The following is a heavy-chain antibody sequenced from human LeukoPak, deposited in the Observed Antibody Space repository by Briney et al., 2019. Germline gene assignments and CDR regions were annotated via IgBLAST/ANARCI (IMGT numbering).Heavy chain of an antibody. CDR3: ARRAAAARCFDY. D-gene: IGHD6-13*01. V-gene: IGHV3-11*01. Sequence: GGSLRLSCAVSGFTFSVYYMSWIRQAPGKGLEWVAYISSGGSTISHADSVKGRFTISRDNAENSLYLQMNSLRVEDTAVYYCARRAAAARCFDYWGQGTLVTVSS. J-gene: IGHJ4*02. CDR1: GFTFSVYY. CDR2: ISSGGSTI.